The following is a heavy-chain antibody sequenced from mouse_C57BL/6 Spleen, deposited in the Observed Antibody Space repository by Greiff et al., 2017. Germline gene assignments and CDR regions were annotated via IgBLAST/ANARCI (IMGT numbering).Heavy chain of an antibody. J-gene: IGHJ2*01. Sequence: VQLQQSGAELVRPGASVKLSCTASGFNIKDDYMHWVKQRPEQGLEWIGWIDPENGDTEYASKFQGKATITADTSSNTAYLQLSSLTSEDTAVYYCSHDGNYVREYFDYWGQGTTLTVSS. CDR2: IDPENGDT. D-gene: IGHD2-1*01. CDR1: GFNIKDDY. V-gene: IGHV14-4*01. CDR3: SHDGNYVREYFDY.